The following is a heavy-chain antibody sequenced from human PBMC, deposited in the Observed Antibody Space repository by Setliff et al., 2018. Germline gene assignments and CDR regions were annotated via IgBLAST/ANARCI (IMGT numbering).Heavy chain of an antibody. CDR2: IIPILGIA. Sequence: SVKVSCKASGGTFSSYAISWVRQAPGQGLEWMGGIIPILGIANYAQKFQGRVTITADESTSTAYMELSSLRSEDTAVYYCARSVSTGPTPFSWYFDLWGRGTLVTVSS. V-gene: IGHV1-69*10. J-gene: IGHJ2*01. CDR3: ARSVSTGPTPFSWYFDL. CDR1: GGTFSSYA. D-gene: IGHD1-1*01.